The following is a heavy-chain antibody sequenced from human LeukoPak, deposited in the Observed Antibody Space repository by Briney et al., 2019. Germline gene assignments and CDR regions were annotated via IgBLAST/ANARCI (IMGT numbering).Heavy chain of an antibody. Sequence: PGGSLRLSCAASGFTFSSYAMSWVRQAPGKGLEWVANIKQDGSEKYYVDSVKGRFTISRDNAKNSLYLQMNSLRAEDTAVYYCARDVAGFDAFDIWGQGTMVTVSS. CDR1: GFTFSSYA. CDR2: IKQDGSEK. V-gene: IGHV3-7*01. J-gene: IGHJ3*02. CDR3: ARDVAGFDAFDI. D-gene: IGHD2-21*01.